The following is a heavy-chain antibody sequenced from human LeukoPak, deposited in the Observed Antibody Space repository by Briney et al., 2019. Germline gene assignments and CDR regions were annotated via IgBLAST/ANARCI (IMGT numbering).Heavy chain of an antibody. CDR1: GYTFTGYY. J-gene: IGHJ3*02. CDR2: INPNSGGT. CDR3: ARELGRNAFDI. Sequence: ASVKVSCKASGYTFTGYYIHWVRQAPGQGLEWMGWINPNSGGTSYAQKFQGRVTMTRDTSISTAYMELSRLTSDDTAIYFCARELGRNAFDIWGQGTMDTVSP. D-gene: IGHD7-27*01. V-gene: IGHV1-2*02.